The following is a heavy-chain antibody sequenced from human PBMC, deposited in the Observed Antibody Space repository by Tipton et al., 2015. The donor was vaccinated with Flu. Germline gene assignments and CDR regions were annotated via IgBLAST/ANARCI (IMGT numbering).Heavy chain of an antibody. CDR2: IHTNGKT. J-gene: IGHJ4*02. CDR1: EDHMSNFY. D-gene: IGHD1-1*01. Sequence: TLSLTCSVSEDHMSNFYWSWVRQPAGEGLEWIGRIHTNGKTDYNPSLKSRVAMSIATSKKQFSLHVTSVTAADTAVYYCVREYGTMDCWGQGRLVTVSS. CDR3: VREYGTMDC. V-gene: IGHV4-4*07.